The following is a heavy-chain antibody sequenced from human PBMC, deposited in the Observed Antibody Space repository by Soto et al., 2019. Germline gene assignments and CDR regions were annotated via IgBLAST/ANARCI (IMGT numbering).Heavy chain of an antibody. V-gene: IGHV3-33*01. D-gene: IGHD4-17*01. CDR1: GFPFSSYG. Sequence: QVQLVESGGGVVQPGRSLRLSCAASGFPFSSYGMHWVRQAPGKGLEWVAVIWYDGSNKYYADSVKGRFTISRDNSKNTLYLQMNSLRAEDTAVYYCARARGDYGDYYYGMDVWGQGTTVTVSS. CDR2: IWYDGSNK. CDR3: ARARGDYGDYYYGMDV. J-gene: IGHJ6*02.